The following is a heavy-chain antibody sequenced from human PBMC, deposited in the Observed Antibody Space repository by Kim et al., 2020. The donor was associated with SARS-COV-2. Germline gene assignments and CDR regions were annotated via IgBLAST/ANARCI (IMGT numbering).Heavy chain of an antibody. Sequence: GGSLRLSCAASGFIFADYYMTWIRQAPGKGLEWVSYITSGGETIYYADSVKGRFTISRDNTNNLLYLHMTSLRPEDTAVYYCASGGPLTVFNDHWGQRTLIAFSP. CDR3: ASGGPLTVFNDH. CDR1: GFIFADYY. V-gene: IGHV3-11*01. CDR2: ITSGGETI. J-gene: IGHJ4*02. D-gene: IGHD3-16*01.